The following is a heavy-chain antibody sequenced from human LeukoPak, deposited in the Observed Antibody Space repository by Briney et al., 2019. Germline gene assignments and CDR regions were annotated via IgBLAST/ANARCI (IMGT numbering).Heavy chain of an antibody. CDR3: ARRISAMYSSGWYSGMDV. J-gene: IGHJ6*02. CDR2: IYYSGST. CDR1: GGSLSSSGYY. D-gene: IGHD6-19*01. V-gene: IGHV4-39*01. Sequence: SETLSLTCTVSGGSLSSSGYYWGWIRQPPGKGLEWVGTIYYSGSTYYNPSLQSRVTISVDTSKNQFSLRLSSVTAADTAVYYCARRISAMYSSGWYSGMDVWGQGTTVTVSS.